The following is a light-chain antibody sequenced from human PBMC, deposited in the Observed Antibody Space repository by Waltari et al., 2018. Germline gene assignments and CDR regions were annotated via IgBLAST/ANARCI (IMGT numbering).Light chain of an antibody. CDR1: QSLFYSSNNKNY. Sequence: IVLTQSPDSLAVSLGERATINCRSSQSLFYSSNNKNYVAWYHEKPGQPPKMRIYLASTRESEVPDRFSGSGFGTDFSLTISNLQAEDVAVYYCHQYYSDPPTTFGQGTKVEIK. CDR2: LAS. V-gene: IGKV4-1*01. CDR3: HQYYSDPPTT. J-gene: IGKJ1*01.